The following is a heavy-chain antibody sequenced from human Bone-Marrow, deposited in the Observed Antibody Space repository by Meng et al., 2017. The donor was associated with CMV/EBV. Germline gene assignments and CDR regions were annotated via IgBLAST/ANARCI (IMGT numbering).Heavy chain of an antibody. CDR1: GGTFSSYT. J-gene: IGHJ4*02. D-gene: IGHD2-2*01. V-gene: IGHV1-69*02. CDR2: ISPILGIA. CDR3: ARHHLPAAFGY. Sequence: SVKVSCKASGGTFSSYTISWVRQAPGQGLEWMGRISPILGIANYAQKFQGRVTITAAQSTSTAYMELSSLRSEDTAVYYCARHHLPAAFGYWGQGTLVTVSS.